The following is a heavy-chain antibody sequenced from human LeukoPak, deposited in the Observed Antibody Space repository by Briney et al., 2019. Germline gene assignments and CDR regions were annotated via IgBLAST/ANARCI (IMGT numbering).Heavy chain of an antibody. D-gene: IGHD5-12*01. V-gene: IGHV4-34*01. CDR3: ARGGLRRNGY. Sequence: PSETLSLTCAVYGGSFSGYYWSWIRQPPGKGLEWIGEINHSGSTNYNPSLKSRVTISVDTSKNQFSLKLSSVTAADTAVYYCARGGLRRNGYWGQGTLVTVSS. CDR2: INHSGST. CDR1: GGSFSGYY. J-gene: IGHJ4*02.